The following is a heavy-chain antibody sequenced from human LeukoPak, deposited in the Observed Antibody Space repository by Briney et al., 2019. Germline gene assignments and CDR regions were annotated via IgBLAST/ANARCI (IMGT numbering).Heavy chain of an antibody. Sequence: PGGSLRLSCAASGFTFSTYAMHWVRQAPGKGLEWEAVISYDGTNKYYADSVKGRFTISRDNSKNTVYLQMNSLRAEDTAVYYCARDSYKSSGYYLEWGQGTLVTVSS. V-gene: IGHV3-30*04. D-gene: IGHD3-22*01. J-gene: IGHJ4*02. CDR2: ISYDGTNK. CDR3: ARDSYKSSGYYLE. CDR1: GFTFSTYA.